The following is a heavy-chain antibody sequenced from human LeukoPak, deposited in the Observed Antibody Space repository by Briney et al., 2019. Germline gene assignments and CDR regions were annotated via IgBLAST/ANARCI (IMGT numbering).Heavy chain of an antibody. D-gene: IGHD2-8*02. Sequence: PGESLKISCKDSGYSFSSYWISWVRQMPGKGPEWMGRIDPGDSFTKYRPSLEGRVTISADKSLSTVYLQWSSLKASDTAIYYCARDGGGVSSWVSHWGQGTLVTVSS. CDR3: ARDGGGVSSWVSH. J-gene: IGHJ4*02. V-gene: IGHV5-10-1*01. CDR2: IDPGDSFT. CDR1: GYSFSSYW.